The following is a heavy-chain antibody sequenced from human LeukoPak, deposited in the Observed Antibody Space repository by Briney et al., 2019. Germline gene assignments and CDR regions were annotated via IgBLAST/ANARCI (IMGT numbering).Heavy chain of an antibody. Sequence: ASVKVSCKASGYTFTSYYMHWVRQAPGQGLEWMGIINPSGGSTSYAQKFQGRVTMTSDTSTSTVYMELSSLRSEDTAVYYCARRIIAAAGPNWFDPWGQGTLVTVSS. V-gene: IGHV1-46*01. CDR2: INPSGGST. CDR1: GYTFTSYY. J-gene: IGHJ5*02. D-gene: IGHD6-13*01. CDR3: ARRIIAAAGPNWFDP.